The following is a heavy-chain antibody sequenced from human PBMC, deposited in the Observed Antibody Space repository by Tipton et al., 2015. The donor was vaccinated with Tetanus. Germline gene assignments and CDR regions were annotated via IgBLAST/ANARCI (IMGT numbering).Heavy chain of an antibody. J-gene: IGHJ4*02. D-gene: IGHD3-22*01. CDR1: GYSISSGYY. CDR3: ARWGTYYYDSSGNYYFDY. CDR2: IFHSGSP. V-gene: IGHV4-38-2*01. Sequence: LRLSCAVSGYSISSGYYWGWIRQPPGKGLEWIGSIFHSGSPYYNPSLKSRVTISVDTSKNQVSLKLSFVTAADTAVYYCARWGTYYYDSSGNYYFDYWGQGTLVTASS.